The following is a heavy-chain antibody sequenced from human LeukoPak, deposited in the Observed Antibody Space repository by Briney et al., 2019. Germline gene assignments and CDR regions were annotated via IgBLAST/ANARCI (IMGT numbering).Heavy chain of an antibody. D-gene: IGHD5-12*01. Sequence: PSETLSLTCTVSGGSISSYYWSWIRQPPGKGLEWIGYIYYSGSTNYNPSLKSRVTISVDTSKNQFSLKLSSVTAADTAVYYCASIRYSGYENDAFDIWGQGTMVTVSS. CDR3: ASIRYSGYENDAFDI. V-gene: IGHV4-59*01. CDR2: IYYSGST. J-gene: IGHJ3*02. CDR1: GGSISSYY.